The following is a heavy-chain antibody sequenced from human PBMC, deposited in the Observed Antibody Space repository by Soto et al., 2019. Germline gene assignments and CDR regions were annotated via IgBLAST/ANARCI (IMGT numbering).Heavy chain of an antibody. J-gene: IGHJ4*02. V-gene: IGHV3-23*01. CDR2: IGSSGNT. D-gene: IGHD2-15*01. Sequence: EVQLLESGGGFVQPGESLRLSCAASGFTFSSYALTWVRQAPGKGLEWVSTIGSSGNTYYADSVKGRFTISRDNSKHTLYLQMDSLRAEDTAVYYCAKRVTSATRYFDFWGQGPLVTVSS. CDR1: GFTFSSYA. CDR3: AKRVTSATRYFDF.